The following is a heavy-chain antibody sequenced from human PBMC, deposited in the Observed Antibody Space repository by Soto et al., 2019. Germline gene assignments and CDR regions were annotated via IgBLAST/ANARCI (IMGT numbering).Heavy chain of an antibody. Sequence: GGSLRLSCEGSGFTFSSFAMGWVRQAPGKGLEWLSSVSADGVSSFSADSVRGRFRVSRDNSKNTLFLQMRFLRVEDTAVYYCAKTRQAPVGTHFFDLWGQGTQVTVPS. V-gene: IGHV3-23*01. CDR1: GFTFSSFA. CDR2: VSADGVSS. CDR3: AKTRQAPVGTHFFDL. J-gene: IGHJ4*02.